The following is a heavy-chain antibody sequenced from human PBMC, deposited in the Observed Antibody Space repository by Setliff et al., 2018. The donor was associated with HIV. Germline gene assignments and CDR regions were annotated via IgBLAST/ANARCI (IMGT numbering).Heavy chain of an antibody. CDR2: IYYSGST. V-gene: IGHV4-39*01. CDR3: ARTRGYTYGYIDS. CDR1: GDPTSSSSSY. J-gene: IGHJ4*02. D-gene: IGHD5-18*01. Sequence: SETLSLTCTVSGDPTSSSSSYWGWIRQPPGKGLEWIGSIYYSGSTYYNPSLKSRVTISVDTSKNQFSLKLNSVTAADTAVYYCARTRGYTYGYIDSWAQGTLVTVSS.